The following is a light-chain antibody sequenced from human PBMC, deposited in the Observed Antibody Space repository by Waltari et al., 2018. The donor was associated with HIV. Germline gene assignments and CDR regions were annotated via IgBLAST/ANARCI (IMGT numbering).Light chain of an antibody. J-gene: IGLJ2*01. CDR1: SSTIGAGYD. Sequence: QSVLTQPPSVSGAPGQRVTISCTGISSTIGAGYDVHWYQQLPGTAPKLLIYGNSNRPSGVPDRFSGSKSGTSASLAITGLQAEDEADYYCQSYDSSLSGVVFGGGTKLTVL. CDR2: GNS. CDR3: QSYDSSLSGVV. V-gene: IGLV1-40*01.